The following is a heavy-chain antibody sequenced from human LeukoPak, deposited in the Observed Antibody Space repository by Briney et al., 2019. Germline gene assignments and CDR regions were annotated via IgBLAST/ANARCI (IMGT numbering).Heavy chain of an antibody. V-gene: IGHV4-61*01. CDR3: AREIRSRGTGWFGP. J-gene: IGHJ5*02. CDR2: IYYSGST. CDR1: GGSVSSGSYY. Sequence: PSETLSLTCTVSGGSVSSGSYYWSWIRQPPGKGLEWIGYIYYSGSTNYSPSLKSRVTISVDTSKNQFSLKLSSVTAADTAVYYCAREIRSRGTGWFGPWGQGTLVTVSS. D-gene: IGHD1-1*01.